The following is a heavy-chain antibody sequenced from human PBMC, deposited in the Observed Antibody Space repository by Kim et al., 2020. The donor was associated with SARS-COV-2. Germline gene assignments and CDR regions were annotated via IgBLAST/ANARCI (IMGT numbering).Heavy chain of an antibody. D-gene: IGHD1-1*01. CDR1: GFTVSDNY. CDR3: ARRLSTSWAFDV. Sequence: GSLRLSCAASGFTVSDNYMSWVRQAPGKGLEWVSVIYRGGNAYYADSVKGRFTISRDNSKNTLYCQMNSLRAEDTAVYYCARRLSTSWAFDVWGQGTMLTVSS. J-gene: IGHJ3*01. V-gene: IGHV3-53*01. CDR2: IYRGGNA.